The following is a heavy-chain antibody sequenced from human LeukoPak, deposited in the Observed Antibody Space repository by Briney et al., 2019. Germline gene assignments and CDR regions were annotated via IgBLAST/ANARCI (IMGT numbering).Heavy chain of an antibody. CDR1: GFTFSSYA. D-gene: IGHD3-22*01. V-gene: IGHV3-23*01. CDR3: AKDFRRSQWLLLYYFDY. J-gene: IGHJ4*02. Sequence: PGGSLRLSCAASGFTFSSYAMGWVRQAPGKGLEWVSAISGSGGSTYYADSVKGRFTISRDNSKNTLYLQMNSLRAEDTAVYYCAKDFRRSQWLLLYYFDYWGQGTLVTVSS. CDR2: ISGSGGST.